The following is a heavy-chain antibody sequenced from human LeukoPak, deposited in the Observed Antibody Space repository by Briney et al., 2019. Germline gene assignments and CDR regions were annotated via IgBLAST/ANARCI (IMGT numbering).Heavy chain of an antibody. CDR2: INPNTGDT. V-gene: IGHV1-2*02. J-gene: IGHJ5*02. Sequence: ASVKVSCKASGYTFTAYYVHWVRQAPGQGLEWRGWINPNTGDTNHAPKFQGRANMIKATSPNSASMELNKLTSDDTAVYYCGRGNKSFDPWGQGTLVAVSS. CDR3: GRGNKSFDP. CDR1: GYTFTAYY.